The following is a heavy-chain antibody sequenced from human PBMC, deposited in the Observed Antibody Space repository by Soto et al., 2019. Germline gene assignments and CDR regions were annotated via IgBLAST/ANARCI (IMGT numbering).Heavy chain of an antibody. CDR1: GFTFATYW. D-gene: IGHD6-19*01. J-gene: IGHJ4*02. CDR2: IYPGDSDT. V-gene: IGHV5-51*01. Sequence: HGESLKISCKGFGFTFATYWIGWVRQMPGKGLEYMGIIYPGDSDTRYGPSFEGHVTMSADKSITTAYLQWTSLKASDTAMYYCARIGKIRGNGWYPFDYWGQGTLVTVSS. CDR3: ARIGKIRGNGWYPFDY.